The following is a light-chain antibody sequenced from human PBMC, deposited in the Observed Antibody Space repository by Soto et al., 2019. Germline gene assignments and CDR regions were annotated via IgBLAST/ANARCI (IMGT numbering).Light chain of an antibody. J-gene: IGLJ2*01. CDR3: SSYTISLVL. CDR1: SSDVGGYDY. CDR2: EVS. Sequence: QSALTQPASVSGSPGQSITISCTGTSSDVGGYDYVSWYQQHPGKAPKLMIYEVSYRPSGVSNRFSGSKSGNTASLTISGLQAEDEADYYCSSYTISLVLFGGGTKLTVL. V-gene: IGLV2-14*01.